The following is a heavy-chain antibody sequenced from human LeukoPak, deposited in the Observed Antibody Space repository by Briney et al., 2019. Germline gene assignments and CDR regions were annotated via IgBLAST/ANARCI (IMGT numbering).Heavy chain of an antibody. CDR3: ARGGLQRVSDY. J-gene: IGHJ4*02. V-gene: IGHV4-39*07. D-gene: IGHD5-24*01. CDR2: INHSGST. Sequence: SETLSLTCTVSGGSISSDHYYWSWIRQPPGKGLEWIGEINHSGSTNYNPSLKSRVTISVDTSKNQFSLKLSSVTAADTAVYYCARGGLQRVSDYWGQGTLVTVSS. CDR1: GGSISSDHYY.